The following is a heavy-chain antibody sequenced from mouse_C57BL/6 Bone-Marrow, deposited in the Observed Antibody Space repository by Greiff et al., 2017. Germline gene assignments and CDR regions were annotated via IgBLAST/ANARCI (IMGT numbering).Heavy chain of an antibody. CDR1: GFTFSDFY. J-gene: IGHJ4*01. V-gene: IGHV7-1*01. Sequence: DVQLVESGGGLVQSGRSLRLSCATSGFTFSDFYMEWVRQAPGKGLEWIAASRNKANDYTTEYSASVKGRFIVSRDTSQSILYLQMNALRAEDTAIYYCARDAGGNYGNAMDYWGQGTSVTVSS. CDR2: SRNKANDYTT. D-gene: IGHD2-1*01. CDR3: ARDAGGNYGNAMDY.